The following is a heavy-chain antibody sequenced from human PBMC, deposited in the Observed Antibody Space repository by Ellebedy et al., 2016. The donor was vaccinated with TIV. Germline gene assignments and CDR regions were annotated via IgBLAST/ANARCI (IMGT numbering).Heavy chain of an antibody. CDR3: ASEQSPYYEILTGSFDY. D-gene: IGHD3-9*01. V-gene: IGHV3-33*08. J-gene: IGHJ4*02. CDR1: GFRFGDYA. Sequence: GESLNISCAASGFRFGDYALNWVPQPPGKGLEWVAVIWYDGFNKDYADSVKGRFTISRYNSKGTLYLEMKSLRVEDTAVYYCASEQSPYYEILTGSFDYWGQGALVTVSS. CDR2: IWYDGFNK.